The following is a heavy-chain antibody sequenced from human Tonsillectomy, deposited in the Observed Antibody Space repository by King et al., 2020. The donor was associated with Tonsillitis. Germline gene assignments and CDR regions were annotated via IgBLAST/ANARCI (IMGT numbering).Heavy chain of an antibody. CDR3: ARDGITMVRGVLNWFDP. Sequence: QLVQSGAEVKKPGSSVKVSWKASGGTFSSYAISWVRQAPGQGLEWMGGIIPIFGTANYAQKFQGGVTITADESTSTAYMELCSLRSEDTAVYYCARDGITMVRGVLNWFDPWGQGTLVTVSS. V-gene: IGHV1-69*01. D-gene: IGHD3-10*01. CDR1: GGTFSSYA. CDR2: IIPIFGTA. J-gene: IGHJ5*02.